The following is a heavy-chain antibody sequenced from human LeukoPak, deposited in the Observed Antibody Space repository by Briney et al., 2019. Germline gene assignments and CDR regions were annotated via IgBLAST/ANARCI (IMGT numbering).Heavy chain of an antibody. V-gene: IGHV1-2*02. CDR1: GYTFTGYY. Sequence: ASVKVSCKASGYTFTGYYMHWVRQAPGQGLEWMGWINPNSGGTNYAQKFQGRVTMTRDTSISTAYMGLSRLRSDDTAVYYCASGLYDFWSGYSYYYGMDVWGQGTTVTVSS. D-gene: IGHD3-3*01. CDR3: ASGLYDFWSGYSYYYGMDV. J-gene: IGHJ6*02. CDR2: INPNSGGT.